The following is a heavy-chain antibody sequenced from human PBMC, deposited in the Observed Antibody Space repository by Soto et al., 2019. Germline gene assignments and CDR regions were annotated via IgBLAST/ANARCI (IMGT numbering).Heavy chain of an antibody. CDR1: GYTFTGYY. Sequence: GSLLKVSFKAAGYTFTGYYMHWLRQDPGRGLEWMGWINPNSGGTNYAQKFQGRVTMTRDTSISTAYMELSRLRSDDTAVYYCARTSIWSGYPYYYGMDVWGQGTTVTVSS. CDR2: INPNSGGT. V-gene: IGHV1-2*02. CDR3: ARTSIWSGYPYYYGMDV. J-gene: IGHJ6*02. D-gene: IGHD3-3*01.